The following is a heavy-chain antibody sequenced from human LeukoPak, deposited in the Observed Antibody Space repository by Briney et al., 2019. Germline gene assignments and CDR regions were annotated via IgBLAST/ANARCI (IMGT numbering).Heavy chain of an antibody. CDR2: ISSSSSYI. Sequence: GGSLRLSCAASGFTFSSYSMNWVRQAPGKGLEWVSSISSSSSYIYYADSVKGRFTISRDKAKNSLYLQMNSLRAEDTAVYYCGRDHRRNTPGYWGQGTLVSVSS. V-gene: IGHV3-21*01. J-gene: IGHJ4*02. CDR1: GFTFSSYS. D-gene: IGHD2-2*02. CDR3: GRDHRRNTPGY.